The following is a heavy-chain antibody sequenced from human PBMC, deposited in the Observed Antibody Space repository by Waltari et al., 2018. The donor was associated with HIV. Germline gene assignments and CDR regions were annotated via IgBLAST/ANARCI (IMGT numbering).Heavy chain of an antibody. Sequence: QVQLVQSGAEVKKPGSSVKVSCKTSGGTFNTYSVSWVRQAPGQGLEWMGKITPFLCITTYAQKFQGRVTLSADKSTSTAYMELTSLKSEDTAVYYCARDNYYDSSGPWYFDLWGRGTLVIVSS. CDR3: ARDNYYDSSGPWYFDL. D-gene: IGHD3-22*01. J-gene: IGHJ2*01. V-gene: IGHV1-69*08. CDR2: ITPFLCIT. CDR1: GGTFNTYS.